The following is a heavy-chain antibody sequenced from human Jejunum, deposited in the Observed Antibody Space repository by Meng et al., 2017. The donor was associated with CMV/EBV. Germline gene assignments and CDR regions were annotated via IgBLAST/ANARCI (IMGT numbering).Heavy chain of an antibody. Sequence: SCETSGFTFGNYGFHWVRQAPGRGLEWVAFIRYNGDERFYIDSVRGRFTISRDSSNLYLQMDSLTTEDTALYFCARGLGDGIDVWGQGTMVTVSS. CDR3: ARGLGDGIDV. CDR2: IRYNGDER. D-gene: IGHD3-3*01. CDR1: GFTFGNYG. J-gene: IGHJ6*02. V-gene: IGHV3-30*02.